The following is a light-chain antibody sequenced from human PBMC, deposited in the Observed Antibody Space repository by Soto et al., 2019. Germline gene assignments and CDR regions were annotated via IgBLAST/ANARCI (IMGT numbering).Light chain of an antibody. CDR1: SGHSSYI. CDR3: ETWDINTRV. Sequence: LVLTQSSSASASLGSSVRLTCTLSSGHSSYIIAWPQQQPGKAPRYLMTLEGSGSYNKGSGVPDRFAGSSSGTDRYLTISNLEFEEEADYYCETWDINTRVFGGGTKLTVL. V-gene: IGLV4-60*02. CDR2: LEGSGSY. J-gene: IGLJ3*02.